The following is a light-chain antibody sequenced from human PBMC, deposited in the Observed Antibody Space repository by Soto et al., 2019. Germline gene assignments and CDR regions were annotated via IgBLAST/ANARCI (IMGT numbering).Light chain of an antibody. CDR1: NSDVGRYDY. CDR2: DVT. CDR3: FSFTTTSTHV. V-gene: IGLV2-11*01. Sequence: QSALTQPRSVSGSPGQSVTISCTGTNSDVGRYDYVSWYQQYPGEAPKLIIYDVTERPSGVPDRFSGSKSGNTAYLTISGLQVEDEAEYFCFSFTTTSTHVFGTGTKVTVL. J-gene: IGLJ1*01.